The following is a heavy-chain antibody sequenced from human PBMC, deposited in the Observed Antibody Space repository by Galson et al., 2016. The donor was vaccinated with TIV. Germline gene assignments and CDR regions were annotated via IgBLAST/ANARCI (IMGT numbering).Heavy chain of an antibody. J-gene: IGHJ3*02. Sequence: SLRLSCAVSGFTFSNYGMHWVRQAPGKGLEWVSIINDRGDDTYYADSVKGRFTISRDNSKNTLYLQMHSLRAEDTALYFCAKGGSAFSYGYAFDMWGQGTMVTVSS. D-gene: IGHD5-18*01. CDR2: INDRGDDT. CDR3: AKGGSAFSYGYAFDM. V-gene: IGHV3-23*01. CDR1: GFTFSNYG.